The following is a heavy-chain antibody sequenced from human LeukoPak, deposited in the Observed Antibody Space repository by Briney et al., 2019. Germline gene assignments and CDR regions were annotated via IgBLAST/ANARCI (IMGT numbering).Heavy chain of an antibody. V-gene: IGHV4-59*08. CDR3: ARLRFTDYYYYGMDV. D-gene: IGHD3-10*01. J-gene: IGHJ6*02. CDR1: VGSISSYY. CDR2: IYYSGST. Sequence: SETLSLTCTVSVGSISSYYWSWIRQPPGKGLEWIGYIYYSGSTNYNPSLKSRVTISVATSKNQFSLKLSSVTAAATAVYYCARLRFTDYYYYGMDVWGQGTTVTVSS.